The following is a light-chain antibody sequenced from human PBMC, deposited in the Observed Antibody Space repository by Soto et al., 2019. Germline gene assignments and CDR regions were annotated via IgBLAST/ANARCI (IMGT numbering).Light chain of an antibody. CDR2: DTS. V-gene: IGKV3-11*01. CDR1: QSVSSY. Sequence: ENVLTQSPATLSLSLGERATLSCRASQSVSSYLAWYQQKPGQAPRLLIYDTSNRATGTPARFSGSGFGTDFTLTISSLEPEDFAVYYCQQRSNWPITFGQGTRLEIK. CDR3: QQRSNWPIT. J-gene: IGKJ5*01.